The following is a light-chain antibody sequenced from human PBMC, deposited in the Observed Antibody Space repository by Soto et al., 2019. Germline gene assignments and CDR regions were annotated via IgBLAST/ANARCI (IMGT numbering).Light chain of an antibody. Sequence: DIQMSQSPSTLSASMGDRVVITCRASQSISTYLAWYQQKPGKAPKLLIYKASSLESGVPSRFSGSGSGAEFTLTISSLQPDDFATYYCQQYNTYSRTFGQGTKVDIK. J-gene: IGKJ1*01. V-gene: IGKV1-5*03. CDR3: QQYNTYSRT. CDR1: QSISTY. CDR2: KAS.